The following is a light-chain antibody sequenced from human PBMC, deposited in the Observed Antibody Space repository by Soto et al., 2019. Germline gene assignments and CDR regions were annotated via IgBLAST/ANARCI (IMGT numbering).Light chain of an antibody. V-gene: IGKV3-15*01. CDR2: GAS. Sequence: EIVMTQSPATLSVSPGERVTLSCRASRSVSSNLAWYQQKPGQAPRLLIYGASTRATGIPARFSGSGSGTEFTLTISSLQSEDFAVYYCQQYNNRWTFGQGTKVEIK. J-gene: IGKJ1*01. CDR3: QQYNNRWT. CDR1: RSVSSN.